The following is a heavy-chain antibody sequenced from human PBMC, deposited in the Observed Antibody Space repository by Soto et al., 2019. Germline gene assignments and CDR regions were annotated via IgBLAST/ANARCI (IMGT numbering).Heavy chain of an antibody. CDR3: ARDREYYYDSSGYYHYVPWYFDL. D-gene: IGHD3-22*01. CDR2: TYYRSKWYN. V-gene: IGHV6-1*01. CDR1: GDSVSSNSAA. Sequence: SQTLSLTCAISGDSVSSNSAAWNWIRQSPSRGLEWLGRTYYRSKWYNDYAVSVKSRITINPDTSKNQFSLQLNSVTPEDTAVYYCARDREYYYDSSGYYHYVPWYFDLWGRGTLVTVS. J-gene: IGHJ2*01.